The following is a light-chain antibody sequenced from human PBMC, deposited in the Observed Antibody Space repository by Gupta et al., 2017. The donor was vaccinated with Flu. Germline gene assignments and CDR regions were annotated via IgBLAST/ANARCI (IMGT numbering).Light chain of an antibody. CDR1: QSISSY. V-gene: IGKV1-39*01. CDR3: QQSYRTPRT. Sequence: DTQMTQSPFSLSASVGDRVTITCRASQSISSYLNWYQQKPGKAPTLLIYAASTLQSGVPSRFSGSGSGTDFTLTISSLQPEDFATYYCQQSYRTPRTFGQGTKVEIK. J-gene: IGKJ1*01. CDR2: AAS.